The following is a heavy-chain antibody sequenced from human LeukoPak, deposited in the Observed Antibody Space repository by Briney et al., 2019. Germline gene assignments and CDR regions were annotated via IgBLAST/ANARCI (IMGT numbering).Heavy chain of an antibody. J-gene: IGHJ4*02. CDR1: GFTVSDNY. Sequence: PGGSLRLSCAASGFTVSDNYMSWVRQAPGKGLEWVSVIYSGGSTYYADSVKGRFTISRDNSKNTLHLQMNRLRVEDTAVYYCARGSYSGSYDWGQGTLVTVSS. V-gene: IGHV3-53*01. CDR2: IYSGGST. D-gene: IGHD1-26*01. CDR3: ARGSYSGSYD.